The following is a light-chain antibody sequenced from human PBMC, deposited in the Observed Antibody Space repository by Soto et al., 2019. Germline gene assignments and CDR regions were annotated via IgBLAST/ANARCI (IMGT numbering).Light chain of an antibody. J-gene: IGLJ3*02. Sequence: QSALTQPASVSGSPGQSITISCTGTSSDVGGYNYVSWYQQHPGRAPKLMIYEVSNRPSGVSNRFSGSKSGNTASLTISGLQAEDEADYYCSSYTKSTSAVFGGGTNVTVL. CDR1: SSDVGGYNY. CDR2: EVS. CDR3: SSYTKSTSAV. V-gene: IGLV2-14*01.